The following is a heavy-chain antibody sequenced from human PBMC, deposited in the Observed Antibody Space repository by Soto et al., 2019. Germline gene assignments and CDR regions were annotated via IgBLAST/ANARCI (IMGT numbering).Heavy chain of an antibody. D-gene: IGHD3-10*01. J-gene: IGHJ4*02. V-gene: IGHV4-59*01. CDR2: IYYSGST. Sequence: QVQLQESGPGLVKPSETLSLTCTVSGGSISSYYWSWIRQPPGKGLEWIGYIYYSGSTNYNPSLKSRVTISVDTSKIHFSLKLSSVTAADTAVYYCARDRSYYYGSGSFDYWGQGTLVTVSS. CDR1: GGSISSYY. CDR3: ARDRSYYYGSGSFDY.